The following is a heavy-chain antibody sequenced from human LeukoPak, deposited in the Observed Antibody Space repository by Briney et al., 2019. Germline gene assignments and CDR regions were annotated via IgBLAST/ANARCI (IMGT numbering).Heavy chain of an antibody. D-gene: IGHD6-6*01. CDR3: ARTVSSAGSRYYYYYGMDV. V-gene: IGHV5-51*01. CDR2: IYPGDSDT. CDR1: GYSFTSYW. Sequence: GESLKISCKGSGYSFTSYWIGWVRQMPGKGLEWMGIIYPGDSDTRYSPSFQGQVTISADKSISTAYLQWSSLKAPDTAMYYCARTVSSAGSRYYYYYGMDVWGQGTTVTVSS. J-gene: IGHJ6*02.